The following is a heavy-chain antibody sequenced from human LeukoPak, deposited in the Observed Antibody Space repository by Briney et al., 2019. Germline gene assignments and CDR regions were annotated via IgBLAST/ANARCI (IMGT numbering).Heavy chain of an antibody. V-gene: IGHV4-59*12. D-gene: IGHD2-2*01. CDR1: GGSISSYY. J-gene: IGHJ4*02. CDR3: ARGYCSSTSCYSHFDY. Sequence: SETLSLTCTVSGGSISSYYWSWIRQPPGKGLGWSGYIYYSVSTNYNPSLKSRVTISVDTSKNQFSLKLSSVTAADTAVYYCARGYCSSTSCYSHFDYWGQGTLVTVSS. CDR2: IYYSVST.